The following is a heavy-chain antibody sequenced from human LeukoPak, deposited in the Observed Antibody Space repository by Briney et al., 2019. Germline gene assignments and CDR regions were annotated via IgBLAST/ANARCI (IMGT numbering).Heavy chain of an antibody. CDR1: GFIFSSYW. J-gene: IGHJ3*02. Sequence: QPGGSLRLSCAASGFIFSSYWMSWVRQAPGKGLEWVANIEQDGSEKYYVDSVKGRFTISRDNAKNSLYLQMNSLRAEDTAVYYCARDRAGTLGYCSSTSCGGAFDIWGQGTMVTVSS. CDR3: ARDRAGTLGYCSSTSCGGAFDI. D-gene: IGHD2-2*01. CDR2: IEQDGSEK. V-gene: IGHV3-7*01.